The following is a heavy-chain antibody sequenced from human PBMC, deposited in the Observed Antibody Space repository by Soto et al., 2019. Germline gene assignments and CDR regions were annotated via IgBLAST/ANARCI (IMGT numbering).Heavy chain of an antibody. D-gene: IGHD3-16*01. CDR1: GYSFTRYG. CDR2: ISGYNANT. J-gene: IGHJ6*02. Sequence: QVQLVQSGAEVKKPGASVKVSCKASGYSFTRYGISWVRQAAGQGLEWMGWISGYNANTNYPENLQGRVTMTTDPSTSTAYMEVRNRISDDTAVYYCARMGDVPYYYYGLDVWGQGTTVTVSS. CDR3: ARMGDVPYYYYGLDV. V-gene: IGHV1-18*01.